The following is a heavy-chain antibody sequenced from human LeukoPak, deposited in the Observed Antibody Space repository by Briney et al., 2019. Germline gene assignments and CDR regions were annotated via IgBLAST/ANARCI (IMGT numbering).Heavy chain of an antibody. Sequence: SETLSLTCTVSGGSINSGDYYWSWIRQPPGTGLEWIGYIYYSGSTYYNPSLKSRVTISVDASKNQFSLKLSSVTAADTAVYYCARKSSSDAFDIWGPGTMVTVSS. V-gene: IGHV4-30-4*08. J-gene: IGHJ3*02. CDR2: IYYSGST. CDR1: GGSINSGDYY. D-gene: IGHD6-6*01. CDR3: ARKSSSDAFDI.